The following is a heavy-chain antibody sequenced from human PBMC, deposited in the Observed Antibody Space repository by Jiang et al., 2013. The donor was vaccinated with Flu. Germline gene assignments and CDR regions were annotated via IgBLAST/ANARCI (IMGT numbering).Heavy chain of an antibody. CDR2: TYYRSKWYN. J-gene: IGHJ6*04. V-gene: IGHV6-1*01. CDR3: ARDELGEHYYYYYGMDV. CDR1: GDSVSSNSAA. Sequence: SQTLSLTCAISGDSVSSNSAAWNWIRQSPSRGLEWLGRTYYRSKWYNDYAVSVKSRITINPDTSKNQFSLQLNSVTPEDTAVYYCARDELGEHYYYYYGMDVWGKGTTVTVSS. D-gene: IGHD7-27*01.